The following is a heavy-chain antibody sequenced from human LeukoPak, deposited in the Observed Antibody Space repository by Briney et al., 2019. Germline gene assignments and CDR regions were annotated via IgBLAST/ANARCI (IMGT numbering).Heavy chain of an antibody. CDR3: ARERSGSYYTFDV. Sequence: SETLSLTCSVSGASINGFSWSWIRQTPEKGLEWIGYVSQRGATTSNPSLKTRVSINADTPKSQFSLKMTSVTAADTAIYYCARERSGSYYTFDVWGPGTMVSVS. D-gene: IGHD1-26*01. CDR2: VSQRGAT. V-gene: IGHV4-59*13. CDR1: GASINGFS. J-gene: IGHJ3*01.